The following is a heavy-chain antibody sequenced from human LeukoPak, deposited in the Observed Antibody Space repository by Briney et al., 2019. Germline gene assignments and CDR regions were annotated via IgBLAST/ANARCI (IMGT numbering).Heavy chain of an antibody. V-gene: IGHV3-23*01. CDR1: GFTFTNYA. CDR3: AKKMGGFSNYFDS. J-gene: IGHJ4*02. CDR2: ISYNGGTT. D-gene: IGHD2-15*01. Sequence: GGSLRLSCVASGFTFTNYAMNWVRQAPGKGLEWVSSISYNGGTTYYADSVKGRFTISRDNSRNTLFLQMNSLRAEDTAVYYCAKKMGGFSNYFDSWGQGTLVTVS.